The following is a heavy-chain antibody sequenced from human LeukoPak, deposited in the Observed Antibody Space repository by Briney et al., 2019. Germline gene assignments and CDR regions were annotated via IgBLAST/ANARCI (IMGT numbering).Heavy chain of an antibody. CDR3: AREPGGRYCSSASCYQIS. V-gene: IGHV1-18*01. CDR2: INVYNGNT. J-gene: IGHJ5*02. D-gene: IGHD2-2*01. Sequence: ASVKVSCKASGYTFTSYPINWVRQAPGQGLEWMGWINVYNGNTKYAQKFQGRATMTTDTSTSTAYVELRSLTSDDTAVYYCAREPGGRYCSSASCYQISWGQGTLVIVS. CDR1: GYTFTSYP.